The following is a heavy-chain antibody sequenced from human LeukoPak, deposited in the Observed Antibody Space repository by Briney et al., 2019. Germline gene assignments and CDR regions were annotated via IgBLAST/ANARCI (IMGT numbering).Heavy chain of an antibody. CDR3: ARDTTYQLLPFDY. CDR1: GFTFSSYG. J-gene: IGHJ4*02. CDR2: IWYDGSNK. Sequence: QPGGSLRLSCAASGFTFSSYGMHWVRQAPGKGLEWVAVIWYDGSNKYYADSVKGRFTISRDNAKNSLYLQMNSLRAEDTAVYYCARDTTYQLLPFDYWGQGTLVTVSS. D-gene: IGHD2-2*01. V-gene: IGHV3-33*01.